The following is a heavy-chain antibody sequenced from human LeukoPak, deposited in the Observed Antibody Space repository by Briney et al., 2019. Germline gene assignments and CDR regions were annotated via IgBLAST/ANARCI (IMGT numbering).Heavy chain of an antibody. V-gene: IGHV3-74*01. CDR3: ARDRRDYGGPFDY. CDR2: INNDGSST. D-gene: IGHD4-23*01. CDR1: GFTFSSYW. J-gene: IGHJ4*02. Sequence: GGSLRLSCAATGFTFSSYWIHWVRQAPGKGLVWVSYINNDGSSTVYADSVKGRFTTSRDNAKNTLYLQMNSLRVEDTAVYYCARDRRDYGGPFDYWGQGTLVTVSS.